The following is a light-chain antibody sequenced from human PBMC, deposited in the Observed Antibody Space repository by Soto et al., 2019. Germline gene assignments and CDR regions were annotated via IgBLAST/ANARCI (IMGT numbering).Light chain of an antibody. CDR3: QQYHIWPRT. Sequence: EIVLTQSPGTLCLSPGERATLSSRASQSVSSSYLAWYQQKPGQAPRLLIPGASTRATGIPARFSGSGSGTEFTLTISSLQSEDFALYYCQQYHIWPRTFGQGTRWIS. V-gene: IGKV3-15*01. CDR2: GAS. CDR1: QSVSSSY. J-gene: IGKJ1*01.